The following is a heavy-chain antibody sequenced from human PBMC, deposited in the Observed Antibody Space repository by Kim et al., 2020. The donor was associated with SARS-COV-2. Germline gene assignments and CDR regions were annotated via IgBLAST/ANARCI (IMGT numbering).Heavy chain of an antibody. J-gene: IGHJ3*02. D-gene: IGHD2-15*01. CDR3: AREGDIVVVVAATSAFDI. V-gene: IGHV3-21*01. CDR1: GFTFSSYS. Sequence: GGSLRLSCAASGFTFSSYSMNWVRQAPGKGLEWVSSISSSSSYIYYADSVKGRFTISRDNAKNSLYLQMNSLRAEDTAVYYCAREGDIVVVVAATSAFDIWGQGTMVTVSS. CDR2: ISSSSSYI.